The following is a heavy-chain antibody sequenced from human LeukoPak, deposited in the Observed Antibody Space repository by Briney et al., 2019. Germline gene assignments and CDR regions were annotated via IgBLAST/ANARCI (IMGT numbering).Heavy chain of an antibody. J-gene: IGHJ1*01. V-gene: IGHV3-53*01. CDR2: IYSGGDT. CDR1: GFTVSSNY. Sequence: GGSLRLSCTASGFTVSSNYMNWVRQAPGRGLEWVSVIYSGGDTNYADSVKGRFTISRDNSKNTLYLQMNSLRAEDTAVYYCAKVGPYDSSGYYFTFQHWGQGTLVTVSS. D-gene: IGHD3-22*01. CDR3: AKVGPYDSSGYYFTFQH.